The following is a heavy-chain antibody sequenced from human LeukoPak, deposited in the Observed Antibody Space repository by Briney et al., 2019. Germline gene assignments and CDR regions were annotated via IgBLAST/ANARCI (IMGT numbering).Heavy chain of an antibody. Sequence: SETLSLTCTVSGGSISSYYWSWIRQPPGKGLEWIGEINHSGSTNYNPSLKSRVTISVDTSKNQFSLKLSSVTAADTAVYYCARGRRRVVTAARSWFDPWGQGTLVTVSS. J-gene: IGHJ5*02. CDR3: ARGRRRVVTAARSWFDP. CDR1: GGSISSYY. D-gene: IGHD2-21*02. CDR2: INHSGST. V-gene: IGHV4-34*01.